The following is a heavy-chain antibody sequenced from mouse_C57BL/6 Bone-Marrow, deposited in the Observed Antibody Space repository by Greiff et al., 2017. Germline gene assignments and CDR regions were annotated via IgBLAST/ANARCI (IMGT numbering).Heavy chain of an antibody. V-gene: IGHV1-81*01. CDR2: IYPRSGNT. CDR1: GYTFTSYG. D-gene: IGHD1-1*01. J-gene: IGHJ3*01. Sequence: VQLQQSGAELARPGASVKLSCKASGYTFTSYGISWVKQRTGQGLEWIGEIYPRSGNTYYNEKFKGKATLTADKSSSTAYMELRSLTSEDSAVYFCARGKLLRFLFAYWGQGTLVTVSA. CDR3: ARGKLLRFLFAY.